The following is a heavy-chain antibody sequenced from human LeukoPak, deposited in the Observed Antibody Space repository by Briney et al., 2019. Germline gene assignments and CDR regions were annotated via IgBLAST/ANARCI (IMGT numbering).Heavy chain of an antibody. V-gene: IGHV4-34*01. Sequence: SETLSLTCAVYGGSFSGYYWSWIRQPPGKGLEWIGEINHSGSTNYNPSLKSRVTISVDTSKNQFSLKLSSVTAADTAVYYCARTRDSGTLDYWGQGTLVTVSS. J-gene: IGHJ4*02. CDR3: ARTRDSGTLDY. CDR2: INHSGST. D-gene: IGHD3-10*01. CDR1: GGSFSGYY.